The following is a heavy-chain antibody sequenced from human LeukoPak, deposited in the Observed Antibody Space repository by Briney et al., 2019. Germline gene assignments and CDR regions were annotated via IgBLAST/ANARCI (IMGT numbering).Heavy chain of an antibody. J-gene: IGHJ6*04. V-gene: IGHV3-11*04. CDR2: ISGSESII. CDR3: AELGITMIGGV. Sequence: GGSLRLSCAASGFTFTDSYMTWLRQAPGRALEWISYISGSESIIYYADSVKGRFTISRDNAKNSLYLQMNSLRAEDTAVYYCAELGITMIGGVWGKGTTVTISS. CDR1: GFTFTDSY. D-gene: IGHD3-10*02.